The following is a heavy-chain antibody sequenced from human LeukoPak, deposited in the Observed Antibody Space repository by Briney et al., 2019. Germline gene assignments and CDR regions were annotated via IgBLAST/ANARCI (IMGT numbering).Heavy chain of an antibody. CDR2: ISGGGGTT. D-gene: IGHD4-17*01. CDR1: GFTFSSYD. J-gene: IGHJ4*01. CDR3: ARRRAEDYNDFVHFDY. V-gene: IGHV3-23*01. Sequence: GGSLRLSCAASGFTFSSYDMNWVRQAPGMGLEWVSRISGGGGTTYYADSVKGRFTLSRDNSKNTLYLQMNGLRAEDTAVYYCARRRAEDYNDFVHFDYWGHGTLVTVSS.